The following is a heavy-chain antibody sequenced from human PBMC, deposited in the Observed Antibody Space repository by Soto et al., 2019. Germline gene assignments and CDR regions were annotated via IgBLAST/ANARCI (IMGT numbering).Heavy chain of an antibody. CDR1: GFSLTNSGVG. D-gene: IGHD1-26*01. CDR2: IYWHNDR. V-gene: IGHV2-5*01. J-gene: IGHJ5*01. Sequence: QITLKESGPTLVEPTQTLTLTCSFSGFSLTNSGVGVGWFRQAPGKALGCLGIIYWHNDRRYNPSLKTRLTITKDTSKNQVVLSMTYMEPVDTGTYYCAHRVFFSARDVGWFDSWCQRRPVTVS. CDR3: AHRVFFSARDVGWFDS.